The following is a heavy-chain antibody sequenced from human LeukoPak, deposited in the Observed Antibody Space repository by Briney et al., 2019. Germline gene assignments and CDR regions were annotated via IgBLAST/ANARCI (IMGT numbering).Heavy chain of an antibody. CDR3: ARDLWLGDY. CDR2: INTDGTST. Sequence: GGSLRLSCVASGFSFRNYWMYWVRQAPGKGLVWVSHINTDGTSTNYADSVKGRFTVSRDNANKTLYLQMNTLRVEDTAVYYCARDLWLGDYWGQGTLVTVSS. J-gene: IGHJ4*02. D-gene: IGHD6-19*01. CDR1: GFSFRNYW. V-gene: IGHV3-74*01.